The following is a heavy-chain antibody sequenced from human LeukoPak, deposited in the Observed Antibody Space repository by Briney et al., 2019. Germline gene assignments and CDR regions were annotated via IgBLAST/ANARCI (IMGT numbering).Heavy chain of an antibody. J-gene: IGHJ4*02. V-gene: IGHV4-34*01. Sequence: SETLSLTCAVYGGSFSGYYWSWIRQPPGKGLEWIGEINHSGSTNYNPSLKSRVTISVDTSKNQFSLKLSSVTAADTAVYYCARKGYVWGSYRSREVAYFDCWGQGTLVTVSP. CDR2: INHSGST. CDR3: ARKGYVWGSYRSREVAYFDC. CDR1: GGSFSGYY. D-gene: IGHD3-16*02.